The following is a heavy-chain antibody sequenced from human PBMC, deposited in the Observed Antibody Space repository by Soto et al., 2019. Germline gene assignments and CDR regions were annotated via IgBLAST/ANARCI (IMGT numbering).Heavy chain of an antibody. J-gene: IGHJ6*02. V-gene: IGHV4-31*03. CDR2: INHTGTT. D-gene: IGHD1-26*01. CDR3: ARDDWEKGGMDV. CDR1: GGSLERGPYY. Sequence: SETLSLTCTVSGGSLERGPYYWRWIRQHPGKGLEWIGNINHTGTTNYNPSLKSRLTISVDTSKKQFSLKLTSVSAADTAVYYCARDDWEKGGMDVWGQGPTVTVS.